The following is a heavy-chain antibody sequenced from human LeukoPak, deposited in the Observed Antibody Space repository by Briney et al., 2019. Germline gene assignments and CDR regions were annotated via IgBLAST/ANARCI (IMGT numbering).Heavy chain of an antibody. CDR2: INPNSGGA. J-gene: IGHJ5*02. V-gene: IGHV1-2*02. CDR1: GYIFSGYY. CDR3: AKGPPEYCSGGSCHSGRNWIDP. Sequence: ASVKVSCKASGYIFSGYYMHWLRQAPGQGLEWMGWINPNSGGADYAQKFQGRVTMTRDTSISTAYMALSRLRSDDTAVYYCAKGPPEYCSGGSCHSGRNWIDPWGQGTLVTASS. D-gene: IGHD2-15*01.